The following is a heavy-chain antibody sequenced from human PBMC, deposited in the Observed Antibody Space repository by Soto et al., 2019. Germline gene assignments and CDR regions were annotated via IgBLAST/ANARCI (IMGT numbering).Heavy chain of an antibody. Sequence: GGSLRLSCAASGFTFSSYGMHWVRQAPGKGLEWVAVIWYDGSNKYYADSVKGRFTISRDNSKNTLYLQMNSLRAEDTAVYYCARDQEWRSSPNNAFDIWGQGTMVTISS. V-gene: IGHV3-33*01. J-gene: IGHJ3*02. CDR2: IWYDGSNK. CDR1: GFTFSSYG. D-gene: IGHD6-13*01. CDR3: ARDQEWRSSPNNAFDI.